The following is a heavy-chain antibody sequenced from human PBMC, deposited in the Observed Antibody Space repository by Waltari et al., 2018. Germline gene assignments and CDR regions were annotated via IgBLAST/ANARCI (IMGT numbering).Heavy chain of an antibody. CDR3: ARGSAGKPLDN. Sequence: QVRLAESGGGMVQSGGSLRLSCEASGFTFSRHGLHWVRQAPGNGLECVAFITYDGGRKFYSDSLKGRFTISRDNSKDILFLDMNNLRRDDTAVYFCARGSAGKPLDNWGQGALVTVSS. J-gene: IGHJ4*02. D-gene: IGHD2-15*01. V-gene: IGHV3-30*03. CDR2: ITYDGGRK. CDR1: GFTFSRHG.